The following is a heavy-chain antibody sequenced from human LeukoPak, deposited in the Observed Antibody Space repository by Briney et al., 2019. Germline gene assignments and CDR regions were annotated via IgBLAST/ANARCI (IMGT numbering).Heavy chain of an antibody. V-gene: IGHV1-24*01. J-gene: IGHJ5*02. D-gene: IGHD6-13*01. CDR3: ARGPSLYSSSWFPARWWFDP. CDR1: GYTLTELS. Sequence: ASVKVSCKVSGYTLTELSMHWVRQAPGKGLEWMGGFDPEDGETIYAQKFQGRVTMTEDTSTDTAYMELSSLRSEDTAVYYCARGPSLYSSSWFPARWWFDPWGQGTLVTVSS. CDR2: FDPEDGET.